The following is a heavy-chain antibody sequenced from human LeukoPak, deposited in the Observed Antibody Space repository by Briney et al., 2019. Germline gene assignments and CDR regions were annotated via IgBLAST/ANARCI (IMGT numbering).Heavy chain of an antibody. V-gene: IGHV1-46*01. CDR3: ARSTYYYDSSGYYWFDP. J-gene: IGHJ5*02. D-gene: IGHD3-22*01. CDR2: INPSGGST. CDR1: GYTFTSYY. Sequence: GASVKVSCKASGYTFTSYYMHWVRQAPGQGLEWMGIINPSGGSTSYAQKFQGRVTMTRDMSTSTVYMELSSLRSEDTAVYYCARSTYYYDSSGYYWFDPWGQGTLVTVSS.